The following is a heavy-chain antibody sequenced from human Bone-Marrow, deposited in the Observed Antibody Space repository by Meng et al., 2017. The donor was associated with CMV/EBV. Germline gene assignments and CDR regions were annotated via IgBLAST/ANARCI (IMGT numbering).Heavy chain of an antibody. Sequence: ASVKVSCKASGYTFTDYYMHWVRQAPGQGLEWMGWINPNSGDTNYAQKFRGRVTMTRHTSISTAYMELSRLRSDDTAVYYCARDPVVPAALDYWGRGTLVTVSS. D-gene: IGHD2-2*01. CDR2: INPNSGDT. J-gene: IGHJ4*02. CDR1: GYTFTDYY. V-gene: IGHV1-2*02. CDR3: ARDPVVPAALDY.